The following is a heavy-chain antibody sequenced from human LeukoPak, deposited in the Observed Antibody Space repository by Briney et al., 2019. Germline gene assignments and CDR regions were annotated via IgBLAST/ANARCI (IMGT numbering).Heavy chain of an antibody. D-gene: IGHD6-19*01. CDR2: ISGSGGST. CDR3: AKTKAKSGLGDAFDI. Sequence: QSGGSLRLSCAASGFTFSSYAMSWVRQAPGKGLEWVSAISGSGGSTYYADSVKGRFTISRDNSKNTLYLQMNSLRAEDMAVYYCAKTKAKSGLGDAFDIWGQGTMVTVSS. J-gene: IGHJ3*02. V-gene: IGHV3-23*01. CDR1: GFTFSSYA.